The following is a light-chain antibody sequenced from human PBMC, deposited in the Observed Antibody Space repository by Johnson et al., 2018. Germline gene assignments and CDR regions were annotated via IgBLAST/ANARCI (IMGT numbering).Light chain of an antibody. CDR2: ENN. Sequence: QSVLTQPPSVSAAPGQKVTISCSGSSSNIGNNYVSWYQQLPGTAPKLLIYENNKRPSGIPDRFSGSKSGTSATLGITDIQTGDEADYYCGTWDSSLSAGNVFGTGTKVTVL. V-gene: IGLV1-51*02. CDR1: SSNIGNNY. J-gene: IGLJ1*01. CDR3: GTWDSSLSAGNV.